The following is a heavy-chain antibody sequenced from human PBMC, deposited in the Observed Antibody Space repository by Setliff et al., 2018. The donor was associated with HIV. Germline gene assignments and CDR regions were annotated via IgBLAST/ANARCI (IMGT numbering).Heavy chain of an antibody. Sequence: PGGSLRLSCAASGFIFSNSWMSWVRQTPGKGLEWVSSIDSGHNYMYYADSVKGRVTISGDTAKNSLYLQMNSVRAEDTAVYYCARGAGGNSLSAFDIWGQGTMVTVSS. CDR3: ARGAGGNSLSAFDI. CDR2: IDSGHNYM. CDR1: GFIFSNSW. D-gene: IGHD2-21*01. J-gene: IGHJ3*02. V-gene: IGHV3-21*01.